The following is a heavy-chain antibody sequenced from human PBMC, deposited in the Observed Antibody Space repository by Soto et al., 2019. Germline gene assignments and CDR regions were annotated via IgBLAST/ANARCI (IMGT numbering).Heavy chain of an antibody. CDR1: GYTFTGYY. CDR2: INPNSGGT. V-gene: IGHV1-2*02. CDR3: ARDLRRGVLRYLAWYTREYYYYGMDL. Sequence: ASVKVSCKASGYTFTGYYMHWVRQAPGQGLEWMGWINPNSGGTNYAQKFQGRVTMTRDTSISTAYMELSRLRSDDTAVYYCARDLRRGVLRYLAWYTREYYYYGMDLWGQGTTVTVSS. J-gene: IGHJ6*02. D-gene: IGHD3-9*01.